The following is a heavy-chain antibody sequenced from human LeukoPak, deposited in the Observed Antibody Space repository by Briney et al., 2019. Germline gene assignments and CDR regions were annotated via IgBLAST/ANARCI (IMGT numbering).Heavy chain of an antibody. Sequence: QPGGSLRLSCAASGFTVSSNYMSWVRQAPGKGLEWVSVIYSGGSTYYADSVKGRFTISRDNSKNTLYLQMNSLRAEDTAVYYCARSPAPRIAAAGDDYWGQGTLVTVSS. J-gene: IGHJ4*02. CDR2: IYSGGST. D-gene: IGHD6-13*01. CDR3: ARSPAPRIAAAGDDY. CDR1: GFTVSSNY. V-gene: IGHV3-53*01.